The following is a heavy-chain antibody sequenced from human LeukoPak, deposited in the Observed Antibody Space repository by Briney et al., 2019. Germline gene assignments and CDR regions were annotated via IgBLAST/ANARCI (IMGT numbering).Heavy chain of an antibody. D-gene: IGHD2-2*01. CDR1: GGSISSGDYY. J-gene: IGHJ4*02. CDR2: IYYSGST. CDR3: ARVADYASPGFDY. V-gene: IGHV4-30-4*08. Sequence: TSQTLSLTCTVSGGSISSGDYYWSWIRQPPGKGLEWIGYIYYSGSTYYNPSLKSRVTISVDTSKNQFSLKLSSVTAADTAVYYCARVADYASPGFDYWGQGTLVTVSS.